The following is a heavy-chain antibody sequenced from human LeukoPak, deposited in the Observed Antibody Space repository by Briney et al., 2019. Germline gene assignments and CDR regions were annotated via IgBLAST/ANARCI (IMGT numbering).Heavy chain of an antibody. CDR1: GYTFTGYY. V-gene: IGHV1-2*02. CDR3: ARDSRYYGSGSHYVLDS. Sequence: GASVKVSCKASGYTFTGYYMHWVRQAPGQGLEWMGWINPNTGGTNYAQKFQGRVTMTRDTSISTAYMELNSLRSDDTAIYYCARDSRYYGSGSHYVLDSWGQGTLVTVSS. J-gene: IGHJ4*02. CDR2: INPNTGGT. D-gene: IGHD3-10*01.